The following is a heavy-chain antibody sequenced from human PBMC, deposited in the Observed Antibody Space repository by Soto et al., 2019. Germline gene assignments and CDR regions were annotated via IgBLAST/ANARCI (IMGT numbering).Heavy chain of an antibody. CDR3: AKGGIVVVPAARGWFDP. V-gene: IGHV3-23*01. Sequence: LTLSCAASGFTFSSYAMILLRQAPGKRLEWVSAISGSGGISYYADSVKVRFTISRDNSKNTLYLQMNSLRAEDTAVYYCAKGGIVVVPAARGWFDPWGQGTLVTVSS. D-gene: IGHD2-2*01. J-gene: IGHJ5*02. CDR1: GFTFSSYA. CDR2: ISGSGGIS.